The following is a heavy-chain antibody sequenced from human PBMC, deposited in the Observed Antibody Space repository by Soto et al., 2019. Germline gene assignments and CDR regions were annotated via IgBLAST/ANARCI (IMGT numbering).Heavy chain of an antibody. Sequence: GASVKVSCKASGGTFSSYAISWVRQAPGQGLEWMGGIIPIFGTANYAQKFQGRVTITADKSTSTAYMELSSLRSEDTAVYYCGLYCSGWCRYYYCYCGMNFSRQVTTVTVSS. CDR1: GGTFSSYA. CDR2: IIPIFGTA. D-gene: IGHD6-19*01. J-gene: IGHJ6*02. V-gene: IGHV1-69*06. CDR3: GLYCSGWCRYYYCYCGMNF.